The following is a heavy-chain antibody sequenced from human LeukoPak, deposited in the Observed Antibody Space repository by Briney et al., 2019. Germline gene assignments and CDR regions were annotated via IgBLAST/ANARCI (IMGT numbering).Heavy chain of an antibody. CDR1: GYTFSSYG. J-gene: IGHJ5*02. CDR3: ARTTHYGDYVSNWFDP. CDR2: ISTYNGNT. V-gene: IGHV1-18*01. D-gene: IGHD4-17*01. Sequence: GASVKVSCKASGYTFSSYGISWVRQAPGQGLEWMGWISTYNGNTNYAQNLQGRVTMTRDTSISTAYMELSRLRSDDTAVYYCARTTHYGDYVSNWFDPWGQGTLVTVSS.